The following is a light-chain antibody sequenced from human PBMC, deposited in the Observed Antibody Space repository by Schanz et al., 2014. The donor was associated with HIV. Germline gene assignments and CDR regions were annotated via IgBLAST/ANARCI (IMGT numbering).Light chain of an antibody. V-gene: IGKV1-17*01. CDR2: GAS. J-gene: IGKJ4*01. CDR1: QAIRAD. CDR3: QQANSFPLT. Sequence: DIQMTQSPSPLSASIGDTITITCRASQAIRADLGWYQQKPGRAPKRLIYGASNLQSGVPSRFSGSGSGTDFTLTISSLQPEDFATYYCQQANSFPLTFGGGTKVEIK.